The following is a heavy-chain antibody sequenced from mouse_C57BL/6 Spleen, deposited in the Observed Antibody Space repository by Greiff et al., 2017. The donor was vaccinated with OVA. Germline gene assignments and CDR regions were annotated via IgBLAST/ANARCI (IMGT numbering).Heavy chain of an antibody. CDR3: ARGIYDGYYYAMDY. Sequence: VQLQQPGAELVKPGASVKLSCKASGYTFTSYWMHWVKQRPGQGLEWIGMIHPNSGSTNYNEKFKSKATLTVDKSSSTAYMQLSSLTSEDSAVYYCARGIYDGYYYAMDYWGQGTSVTVSS. V-gene: IGHV1-64*01. CDR2: IHPNSGST. D-gene: IGHD2-3*01. J-gene: IGHJ4*01. CDR1: GYTFTSYW.